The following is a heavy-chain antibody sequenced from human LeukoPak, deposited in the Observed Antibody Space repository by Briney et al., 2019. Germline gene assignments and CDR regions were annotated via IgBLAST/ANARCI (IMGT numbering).Heavy chain of an antibody. J-gene: IGHJ4*02. CDR2: INHGGIT. CDR1: GGSFNSYY. CDR3: AREGGYSYGDAPLHFDH. D-gene: IGHD5-18*01. Sequence: PSETLSLTCGVYGGSFNSYYWSWIRQPPGKGLEWIGDINHGGITSHNPSLKSRVTISVETSKNQFSLKLSSVTAADTAVYYCAREGGYSYGDAPLHFDHWGQGTLVTVSS. V-gene: IGHV4-34*01.